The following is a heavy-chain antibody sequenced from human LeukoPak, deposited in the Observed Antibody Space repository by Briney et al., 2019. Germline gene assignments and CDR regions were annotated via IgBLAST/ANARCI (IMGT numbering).Heavy chain of an antibody. V-gene: IGHV1-69*05. J-gene: IGHJ4*02. CDR2: IIPIFGTA. CDR3: ARFLVTTVTLDY. D-gene: IGHD4-17*01. Sequence: SVKVSCKASRGTFSSYAISWVRQAPGQGLEWMGGIIPIFGTANYAQKFQGRVTITRDTSASTAYMELSSLRSEDTAVYYCARFLVTTVTLDYWGQGTLVTVSS. CDR1: RGTFSSYA.